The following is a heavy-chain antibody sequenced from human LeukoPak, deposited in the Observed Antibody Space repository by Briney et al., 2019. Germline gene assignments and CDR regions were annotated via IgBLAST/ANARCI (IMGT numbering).Heavy chain of an antibody. V-gene: IGHV4-30-2*01. CDR2: IYHSGST. J-gene: IGHJ5*02. Sequence: SETLSLTCAVSGGSIRSGGYSWSWIRQPPGKGLEWIGYIYHSGSTYYNPSLKSRVTISVDRSKNQFSLKLSSVTAADTAVYYCARASTFTDNWFDPWGQGTLVTVSS. CDR1: GGSIRSGGYS. D-gene: IGHD2-2*01. CDR3: ARASTFTDNWFDP.